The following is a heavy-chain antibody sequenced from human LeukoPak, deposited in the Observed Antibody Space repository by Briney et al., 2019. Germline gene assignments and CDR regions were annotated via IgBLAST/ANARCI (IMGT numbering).Heavy chain of an antibody. V-gene: IGHV3-23*01. J-gene: IGHJ3*02. CDR1: GFTFSSYA. CDR2: ISGSDRST. CDR3: AKDTSVGAFDI. D-gene: IGHD5/OR15-5a*01. Sequence: PGGSVRLSCAASGFTFSSYAMSWVRQAPGKGLEWVSGISGSDRSTYYADSVKGRFIISRDNSKNTLYLQMNSLRAEDTAVYYCAKDTSVGAFDIWGQGTMVTVSS.